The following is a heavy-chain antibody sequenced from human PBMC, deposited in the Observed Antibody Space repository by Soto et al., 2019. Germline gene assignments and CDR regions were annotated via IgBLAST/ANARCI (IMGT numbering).Heavy chain of an antibody. Sequence: GGSLRLSCAASGFTFSSYAMSWVRQAPGKGLEWVSAISGSGGSTYYADSVKGRFTISRDNSKNTLYLQMNSLRAEDTAVYSCAKDIKDIVVVPAAIHYFDYWGQGTLVTVSS. CDR2: ISGSGGST. CDR3: AKDIKDIVVVPAAIHYFDY. V-gene: IGHV3-23*01. CDR1: GFTFSSYA. D-gene: IGHD2-2*02. J-gene: IGHJ4*02.